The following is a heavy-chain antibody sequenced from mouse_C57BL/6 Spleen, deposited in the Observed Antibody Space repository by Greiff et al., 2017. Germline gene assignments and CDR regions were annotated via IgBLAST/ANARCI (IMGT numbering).Heavy chain of an antibody. Sequence: QVQLKQSGAELVKPGASVKISCKASGYAFSSYWLNWVKQRPGKGLEWIGQIYPGDGDTNYNGKFKGKATLTADKSSSTAYMQLSILTSEDSAVYCCARADYGSSYDFDYWGQGTTLTVSS. J-gene: IGHJ2*01. CDR2: IYPGDGDT. CDR3: ARADYGSSYDFDY. CDR1: GYAFSSYW. D-gene: IGHD1-1*01. V-gene: IGHV1-80*01.